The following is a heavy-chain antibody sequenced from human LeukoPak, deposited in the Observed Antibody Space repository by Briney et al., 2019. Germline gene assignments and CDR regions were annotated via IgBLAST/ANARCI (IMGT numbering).Heavy chain of an antibody. Sequence: PGGSLRLSCAASGFTFSNYGMHWVRQAPGKGLEWVVVISYDGSNKYYADSVKGRFTISRDNSKNTLYLQMNSLRAEDTAVYYCARARHGSYLDYWGQGTLVTVSS. CDR2: ISYDGSNK. D-gene: IGHD1-26*01. V-gene: IGHV3-30*03. J-gene: IGHJ4*02. CDR3: ARARHGSYLDY. CDR1: GFTFSNYG.